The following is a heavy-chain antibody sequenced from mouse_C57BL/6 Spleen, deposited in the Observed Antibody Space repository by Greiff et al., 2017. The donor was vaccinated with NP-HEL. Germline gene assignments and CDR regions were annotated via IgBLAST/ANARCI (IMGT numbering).Heavy chain of an antibody. D-gene: IGHD2-12*01. CDR2: ISSGGGYT. CDR3: TRCIVTDYFDY. Sequence: EVKLMESGAGLVKPGGSLKLSCAASGFTFSSYAMSWVRQTPEKRLEWVGYISSGGGYTYYEDNVKGRSTISRDNATNTLYLQMSSLKSEDTAMYYCTRCIVTDYFDYWGQGTTLTVSS. CDR1: GFTFSSYA. J-gene: IGHJ2*01. V-gene: IGHV5-9-1*02.